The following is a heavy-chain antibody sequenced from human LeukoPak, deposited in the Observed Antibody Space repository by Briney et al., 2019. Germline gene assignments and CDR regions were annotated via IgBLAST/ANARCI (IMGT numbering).Heavy chain of an antibody. D-gene: IGHD6-13*01. Sequence: ETLSLTCTLSGASISSYYWSWIRQPPGKGVECVGYIYYNGSTNYNPSLKSRLTIPVDTSKNQFSLKLSSVTAADTAVYYCARGIAAAGTWYRIDYWGQGTLVTVSS. CDR1: GASISSYY. CDR2: IYYNGST. V-gene: IGHV4-59*12. J-gene: IGHJ4*02. CDR3: ARGIAAAGTWYRIDY.